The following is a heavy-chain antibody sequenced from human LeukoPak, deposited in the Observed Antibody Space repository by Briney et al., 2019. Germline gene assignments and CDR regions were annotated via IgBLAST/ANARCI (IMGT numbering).Heavy chain of an antibody. J-gene: IGHJ4*02. D-gene: IGHD3-3*01. Sequence: GGSLRLSCAASGFTFSSYGMHWVRQAPGKGLEWVAVISYDGSNKYYADSVKGRFTISRDNSKNTLYLQMNSLRAEDTAVYYCAKDTRLRFLEWLPKSYYFDYWGQGTLVTVSS. CDR3: AKDTRLRFLEWLPKSYYFDY. CDR2: ISYDGSNK. CDR1: GFTFSSYG. V-gene: IGHV3-30*18.